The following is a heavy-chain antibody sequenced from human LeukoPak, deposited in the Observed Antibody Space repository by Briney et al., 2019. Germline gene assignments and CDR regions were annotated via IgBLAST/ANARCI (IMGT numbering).Heavy chain of an antibody. CDR3: ARSSGNSVGPFDY. CDR2: IRQDESEK. D-gene: IGHD4-23*01. J-gene: IGHJ4*02. CDR1: GFTFSSYW. V-gene: IGHV3-7*01. Sequence: GSSLRLSCAASGFTFSSYWMSWVRQVPGKGLEWVANIRQDESEKHYVDSVKGRFTISRDNAKNSLYLQMNSLRAEDTAVYYCARSSGNSVGPFDYWGQGTLVTVSS.